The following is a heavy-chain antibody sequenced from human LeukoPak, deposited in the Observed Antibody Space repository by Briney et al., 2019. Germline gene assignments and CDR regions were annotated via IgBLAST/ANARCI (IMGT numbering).Heavy chain of an antibody. D-gene: IGHD1-26*01. CDR1: GGSISSSSYY. Sequence: PSETLSLTCTVSGGSISSSSYYWGWIRQPPGKGLEWIGSIYYSGSTYYNPSLKSRVTISVDTSKNQFSLKLSSVTAADTAVYYCARHKSESIVGATRVHFDYWGQGTLVTVSS. CDR2: IYYSGST. V-gene: IGHV4-39*01. J-gene: IGHJ4*02. CDR3: ARHKSESIVGATRVHFDY.